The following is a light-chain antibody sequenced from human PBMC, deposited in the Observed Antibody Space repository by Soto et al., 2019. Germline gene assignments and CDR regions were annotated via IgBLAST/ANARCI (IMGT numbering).Light chain of an antibody. CDR2: DAS. CDR1: QSVSSY. V-gene: IGKV3-11*01. Sequence: EIVLPQSPATLSLSPGARDTISCRASQSVSSYLAWYQQKPGQAPRLLIYDASNRATGIPARFSGSGSGTDFTLTISSLEPEDFAVYYCQQRSNWPLTFGGGTKVDIK. CDR3: QQRSNWPLT. J-gene: IGKJ4*01.